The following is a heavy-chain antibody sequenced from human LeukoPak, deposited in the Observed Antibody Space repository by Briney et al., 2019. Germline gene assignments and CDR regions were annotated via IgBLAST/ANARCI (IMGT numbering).Heavy chain of an antibody. D-gene: IGHD2-15*01. V-gene: IGHV3-66*01. Sequence: RSLSLSCAASGLISSANYMRWVRQATGKGRDWGSLIYSGVSTYYAYSVKGRFTISRDNSKNTLYLQMNSLRAEDTAVYYCAQSVRYCSGGSCYDYWGQGTLVTVSS. CDR2: IYSGVST. J-gene: IGHJ4*02. CDR3: AQSVRYCSGGSCYDY. CDR1: GLISSANY.